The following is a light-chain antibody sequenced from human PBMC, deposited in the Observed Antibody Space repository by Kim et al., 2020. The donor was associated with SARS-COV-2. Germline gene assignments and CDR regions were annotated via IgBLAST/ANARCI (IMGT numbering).Light chain of an antibody. CDR3: SSFTGRNDLV. Sequence: GQSVTISCAGTSSDVGGYKYVSWYQRHPGKAPKVIIYEVNKRPSGVPDRFSGSKSGNTASLTVSGLQAEDEADYYCSSFTGRNDLVFGGGTQLTVL. CDR1: SSDVGGYKY. J-gene: IGLJ3*02. CDR2: EVN. V-gene: IGLV2-8*01.